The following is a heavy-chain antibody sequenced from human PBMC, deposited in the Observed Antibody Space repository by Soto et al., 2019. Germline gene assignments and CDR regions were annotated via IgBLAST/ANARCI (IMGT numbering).Heavy chain of an antibody. CDR1: GYMSTTLP. Sequence: QAQLVQSGAEVTKPGASVKISCKASGYMSTTLPIHWVRQAPGQGLEWMGWINTANGDTKYSLKYEGRITLTRDPSTFTTYLELTTLTSEDTAVYFCARDRHPTAYYVNDAFNVWGQGTMISVSS. V-gene: IGHV1-3*04. CDR2: INTANGDT. D-gene: IGHD3-10*02. J-gene: IGHJ3*01. CDR3: ARDRHPTAYYVNDAFNV.